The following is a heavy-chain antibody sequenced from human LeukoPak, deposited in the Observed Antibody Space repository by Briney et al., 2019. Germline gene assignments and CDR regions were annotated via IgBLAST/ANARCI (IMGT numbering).Heavy chain of an antibody. CDR1: GFTFSSFT. D-gene: IGHD5-18*01. CDR2: ISGSGGST. Sequence: PGGSLRLSCAASGFTFSSFTMSWVRQAPGKGLEWVSAISGSGGSTYYADSVKGRFTISRDNSKNTLYLQMNSLRAEDTAVYYCAREWLQGPSYYYYYGMDVWGQGTTVTVSS. J-gene: IGHJ6*02. V-gene: IGHV3-23*01. CDR3: AREWLQGPSYYYYYGMDV.